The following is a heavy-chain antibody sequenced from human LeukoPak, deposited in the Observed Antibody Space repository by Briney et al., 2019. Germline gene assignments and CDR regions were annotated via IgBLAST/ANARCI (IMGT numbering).Heavy chain of an antibody. Sequence: PGGSLRLSCAASGFTFDDYAMHWVRQAPGKGLEWVSGISWNSGSIGYADSVKGRFTISRDNAKNSLYLQMNSLRAEDTALYYCAKDAYGGIVGPNGMDYWGQGTLVTVSS. J-gene: IGHJ4*02. CDR2: ISWNSGSI. CDR3: AKDAYGGIVGPNGMDY. V-gene: IGHV3-9*01. CDR1: GFTFDDYA. D-gene: IGHD1-26*01.